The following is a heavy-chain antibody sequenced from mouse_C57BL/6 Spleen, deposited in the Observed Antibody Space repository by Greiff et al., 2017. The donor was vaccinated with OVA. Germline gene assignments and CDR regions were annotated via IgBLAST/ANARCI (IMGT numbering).Heavy chain of an antibody. CDR3: ARGDWDQPDWYFDV. D-gene: IGHD4-1*01. CDR2: IDPSDSET. CDR1: GYTFTSYW. J-gene: IGHJ1*03. Sequence: VQLQQSGAELVRPGSSVKLSCKASGYTFTSYWMHWVKQRPIQGLEWIGNIDPSDSETHYNQKFKDKATLTVDKSSSTAYMQLSSLTSEDSAVYYCARGDWDQPDWYFDVWGTGTTVTVSS. V-gene: IGHV1-52*01.